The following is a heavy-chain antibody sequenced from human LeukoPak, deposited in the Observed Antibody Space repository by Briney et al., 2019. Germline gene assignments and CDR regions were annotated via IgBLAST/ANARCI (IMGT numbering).Heavy chain of an antibody. CDR3: ARAGYCSGGSCSGGVDY. Sequence: GGSLRLSCAASGFTFSSYAMNWVRQAPGKGLEWVSYISSSSSTIYYADSVKGRFTISRDNAKNSLYLQMNSLRAEDTAVYYCARAGYCSGGSCSGGVDYWGQGTLVTVSS. V-gene: IGHV3-48*01. D-gene: IGHD2-15*01. J-gene: IGHJ4*02. CDR2: ISSSSSTI. CDR1: GFTFSSYA.